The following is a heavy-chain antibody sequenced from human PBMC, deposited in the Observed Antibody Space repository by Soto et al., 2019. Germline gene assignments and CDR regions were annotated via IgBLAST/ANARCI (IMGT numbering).Heavy chain of an antibody. V-gene: IGHV4-31*03. D-gene: IGHD3-10*01. J-gene: IGHJ4*02. CDR1: GGSISSGGYY. Sequence: QVQLQESGPGLVKPSQTLSLTCTVSGGSISSGGYYWSWIRQHPGKGLEWIGYIYYSGSTYYNPYLKSRVTISVDTSKNQSSLKLSSVTAADTAVYYCAREYGLGTYIVDYWGQGTLVTVSS. CDR3: AREYGLGTYIVDY. CDR2: IYYSGST.